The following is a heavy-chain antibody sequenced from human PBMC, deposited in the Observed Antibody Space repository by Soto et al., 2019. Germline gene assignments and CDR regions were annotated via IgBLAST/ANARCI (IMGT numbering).Heavy chain of an antibody. D-gene: IGHD2-8*02. CDR2: ISYDGSNK. CDR1: GFTFSSYA. CDR3: ARDGNPDVLYYFDY. Sequence: PGGSLRLSCAASGFTFSSYAMHWVRQAPGKGLEWVAVISYDGSNKYYADSVKGRFTISRDNSKNTLYLQMNSLRAEDTAVYYCARDGNPDVLYYFDYWGQGTLVTVSS. J-gene: IGHJ4*02. V-gene: IGHV3-30-3*01.